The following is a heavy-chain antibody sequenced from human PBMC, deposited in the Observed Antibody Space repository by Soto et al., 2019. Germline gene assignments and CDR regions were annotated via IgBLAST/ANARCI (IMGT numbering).Heavy chain of an antibody. Sequence: EVVLLESGGGLVQPGGSLRLSCEVSGFAFSFYSMSWVRQAPGKGLEWVASISGNGGTTYYAASGKGRFTFSRDNSKNTLYLQMNNLRGVDAAVYYCAKDRGGFTNGWEFFDSWGQGTLVTVSS. J-gene: IGHJ4*02. D-gene: IGHD3-10*01. CDR3: AKDRGGFTNGWEFFDS. V-gene: IGHV3-23*01. CDR2: ISGNGGTT. CDR1: GFAFSFYS.